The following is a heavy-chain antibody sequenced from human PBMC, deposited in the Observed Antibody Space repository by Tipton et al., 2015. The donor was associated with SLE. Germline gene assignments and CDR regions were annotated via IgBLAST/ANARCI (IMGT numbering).Heavy chain of an antibody. CDR1: GGSINSYY. V-gene: IGHV4-4*08. CDR2: IYTSGNT. CDR3: ARLPDYFDH. Sequence: TLSLTCTVSGGSINSYYWSWIRQPPGKGLEWIGNIYTSGNTNYNPSLQSRVTISVDTSKNQFSLKLRSVTAADTAVYYCARLPDYFDHWGQGALVTVSS. J-gene: IGHJ4*02.